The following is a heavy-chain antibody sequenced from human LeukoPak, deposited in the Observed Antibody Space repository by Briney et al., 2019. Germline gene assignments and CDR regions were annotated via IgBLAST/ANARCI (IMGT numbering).Heavy chain of an antibody. V-gene: IGHV4-4*07. CDR1: GGSISSYY. Sequence: SETLSLTCTVSGGSISSYYWSWIRQPAGKGLEWIGRIYTSGSTNDNPSLKSRVTMSVDTSKNQFSLKLSSVTAADTAVYYCARERYYYDSSGYYRPDFDYWGQGTLVTVSS. D-gene: IGHD3-22*01. CDR3: ARERYYYDSSGYYRPDFDY. CDR2: IYTSGST. J-gene: IGHJ4*02.